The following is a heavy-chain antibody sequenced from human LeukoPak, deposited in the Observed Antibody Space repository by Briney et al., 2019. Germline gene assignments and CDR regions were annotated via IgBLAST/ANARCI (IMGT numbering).Heavy chain of an antibody. CDR1: GYTFPNYD. J-gene: IGHJ3*02. D-gene: IGHD3/OR15-3a*01. Sequence: ASVKVSCKASGYTFPNYDINWVRQAPGQGLEWMGWMNFNSGSTDYAQKFQGRVTMTRNTAISTVYMQLNSLTSEDTAISYCSRVGLGNPAIHIWGQGTLVTVSS. CDR2: MNFNSGST. V-gene: IGHV1-8*01. CDR3: SRVGLGNPAIHI.